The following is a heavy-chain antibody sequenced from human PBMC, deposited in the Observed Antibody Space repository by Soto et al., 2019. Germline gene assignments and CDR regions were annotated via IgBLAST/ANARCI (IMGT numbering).Heavy chain of an antibody. CDR1: GGTFSSYA. D-gene: IGHD5-18*01. CDR3: ARDHVDTAMERRFYHGMDV. J-gene: IGHJ6*02. V-gene: IGHV1-69*13. CDR2: IIPIFGTA. Sequence: SVKVSCKASGGTFSSYAISWVRQAPGQGLEWMGGIIPIFGTANYAQKFQGRVTITADESTSTAYMELSSLRSEDTAVYYCARDHVDTAMERRFYHGMDVWGQGTTVTVS.